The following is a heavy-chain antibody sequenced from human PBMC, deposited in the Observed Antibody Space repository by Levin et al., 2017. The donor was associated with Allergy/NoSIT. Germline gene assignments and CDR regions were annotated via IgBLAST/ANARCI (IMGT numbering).Heavy chain of an antibody. Sequence: SQTLSLTCTVSGGSISSSSYYWGWIRQPPGKGLEWIGSIYYSGSTYYNPSLKSRVTISVDTSKNQFSLKLSSVTAADTAVYYCARLSPQTTYNWNWGGFDPWGQGTLVTVSS. J-gene: IGHJ5*02. CDR1: GGSISSSSYY. CDR2: IYYSGST. CDR3: ARLSPQTTYNWNWGGFDP. D-gene: IGHD1-7*01. V-gene: IGHV4-39*01.